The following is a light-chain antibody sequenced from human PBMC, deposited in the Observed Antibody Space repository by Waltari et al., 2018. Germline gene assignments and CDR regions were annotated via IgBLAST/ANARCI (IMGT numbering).Light chain of an antibody. CDR3: CSYAGSSTWV. CDR1: SSDVGSYTL. CDR2: EVS. J-gene: IGLJ3*02. Sequence: QSALTQPASVSGSPGQSITISCTGTSSDVGSYTLVSWYQPHPGKAPKLMIDEVSKRPSGVSNRFSGSKSGNTASLTISGLQAEDEADYYCCSYAGSSTWVFGGGTKLTVL. V-gene: IGLV2-23*02.